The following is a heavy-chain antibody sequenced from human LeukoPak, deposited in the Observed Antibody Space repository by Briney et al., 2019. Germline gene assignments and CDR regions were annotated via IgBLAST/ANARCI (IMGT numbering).Heavy chain of an antibody. Sequence: ASVKVSCKVSGYTLTELSMHWVRQAPGKGLEWMGGFDPEDGETIYAQKFQGRVTMTEDTSTDTAYMELSSLRSEDTAVYYCATDTPGGDSDHMDVWGQGTTVTVSS. V-gene: IGHV1-24*01. CDR2: FDPEDGET. CDR3: ATDTPGGDSDHMDV. J-gene: IGHJ6*02. CDR1: GYTLTELS.